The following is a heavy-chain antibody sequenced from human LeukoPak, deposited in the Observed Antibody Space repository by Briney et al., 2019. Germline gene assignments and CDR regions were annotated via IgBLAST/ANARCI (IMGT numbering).Heavy chain of an antibody. CDR2: ISGDGVSP. J-gene: IGHJ4*02. Sequence: GGSLRLSCAASGFTFNNYALTWVRQTPGKGLECVSAISGDGVSPYYADSVRGRFTISRDNSKNTLYLQMNSLRVEDTAVYFCARDPSAFPYFFGCWGQGTLVTVSS. D-gene: IGHD3-3*01. CDR1: GFTFNNYA. V-gene: IGHV3-23*01. CDR3: ARDPSAFPYFFGC.